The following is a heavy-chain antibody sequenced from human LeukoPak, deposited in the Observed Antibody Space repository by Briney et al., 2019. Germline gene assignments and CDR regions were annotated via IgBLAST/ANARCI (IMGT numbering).Heavy chain of an antibody. V-gene: IGHV3-21*04. CDR3: AKRGYYGAFDY. CDR1: GFTLSTYS. Sequence: PGGSLRLSCAASGFTLSTYSMNWVRQAPGKGLEWVSSISSSSSYIYYADSLKGRFTISRDNAKNSLYLQMNSLRAEDTAVYYCAKRGYYGAFDYWGQGTLVTVSS. J-gene: IGHJ4*02. CDR2: ISSSSSYI. D-gene: IGHD4-17*01.